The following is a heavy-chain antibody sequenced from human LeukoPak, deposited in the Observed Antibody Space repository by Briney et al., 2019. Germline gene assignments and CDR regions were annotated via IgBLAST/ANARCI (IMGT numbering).Heavy chain of an antibody. V-gene: IGHV4-30-2*01. Sequence: SETLSLTCTVSGGSISSGGYYWSWIRQPPGKGLEWIGYIYHSGSTYYNPSLKSRVTISVDTSKNQFSLKLSSVTAADTAVYYCARGTAIGALQYFQHWGQGTLVTVSS. D-gene: IGHD5-18*01. J-gene: IGHJ1*01. CDR3: ARGTAIGALQYFQH. CDR2: IYHSGST. CDR1: GGSISSGGYY.